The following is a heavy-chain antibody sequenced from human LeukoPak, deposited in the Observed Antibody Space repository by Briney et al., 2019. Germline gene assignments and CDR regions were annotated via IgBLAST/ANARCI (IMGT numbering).Heavy chain of an antibody. V-gene: IGHV3-30*18. CDR3: AKDLGIVGATETLDY. CDR1: GFTFSNYG. Sequence: GGSLRLSCAASGFTFSNYGMHWVRQAPGKGLEWVAVISYDGSNKYYADSVKGRFTISRDNSKNTLYVQMNSLRGEDTAVYYCAKDLGIVGATETLDYWGQGTLVTVSS. CDR2: ISYDGSNK. J-gene: IGHJ4*02. D-gene: IGHD1-26*01.